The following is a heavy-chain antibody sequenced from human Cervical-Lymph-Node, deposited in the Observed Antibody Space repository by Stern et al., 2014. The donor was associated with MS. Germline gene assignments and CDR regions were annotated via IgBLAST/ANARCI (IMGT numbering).Heavy chain of an antibody. Sequence: EVQLLESGGGVIQPGGSLRLSCTASGFTVSREYMTWVRQAPGKGLEWVSLITNVGRAFYTASVKGRFTISRDDSKNTVYLHMTSLRAEDTAMYYCARDTSSPERSDWWGQGTLVTVSS. CDR3: ARDTSSPERSDW. D-gene: IGHD1-1*01. J-gene: IGHJ4*02. CDR2: ITNVGRA. V-gene: IGHV3-53*01. CDR1: GFTVSREY.